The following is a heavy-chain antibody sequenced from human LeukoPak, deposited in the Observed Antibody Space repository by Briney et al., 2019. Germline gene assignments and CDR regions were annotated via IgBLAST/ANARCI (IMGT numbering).Heavy chain of an antibody. V-gene: IGHV1-2*02. Sequence: ASVKVSCKASGYTFTGYYMHWVRQAPGQGLEWMGWINPNSGSTNYAQKFQGRVTMTRDTSISTAYMELSRLRAEDTAVYYCARDIKYSYGTDYWGQGTLVTVSS. D-gene: IGHD5-18*01. CDR1: GYTFTGYY. J-gene: IGHJ4*02. CDR3: ARDIKYSYGTDY. CDR2: INPNSGST.